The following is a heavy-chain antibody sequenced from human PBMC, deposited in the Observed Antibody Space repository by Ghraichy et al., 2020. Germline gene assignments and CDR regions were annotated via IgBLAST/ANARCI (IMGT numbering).Heavy chain of an antibody. V-gene: IGHV2-5*01. Sequence: GPTLVKPTQTLTLTCTFSGFSLTTSAVGVAWIRQPPGKALEWLALIYWNDDKRYSPSLKRRLTITKDTSKNQVFLTMTNMDPVDTATYYCARKDHFDYWGQGTLVTVSS. CDR1: GFSLTTSAVG. J-gene: IGHJ4*02. CDR2: IYWNDDK. CDR3: ARKDHFDY.